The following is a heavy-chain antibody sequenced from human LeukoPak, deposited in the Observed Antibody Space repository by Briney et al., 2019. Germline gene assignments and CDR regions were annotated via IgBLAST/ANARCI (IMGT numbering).Heavy chain of an antibody. D-gene: IGHD1-26*01. J-gene: IGHJ4*02. CDR3: ARLSGSRRDFDY. Sequence: GGSLRLSCVVSGFTFRRYWMNWVRQAPGKGLEWVADIKEDGSEQYYVDSVKGRFTISRDNPKNSLYLQMNSLRAEDTAVYYCARLSGSRRDFDYWGQGTLVTVSS. CDR2: IKEDGSEQ. CDR1: GFTFRRYW. V-gene: IGHV3-7*03.